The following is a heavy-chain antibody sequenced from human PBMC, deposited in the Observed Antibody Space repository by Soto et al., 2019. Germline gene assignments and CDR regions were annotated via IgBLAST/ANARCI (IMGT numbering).Heavy chain of an antibody. D-gene: IGHD5-12*01. CDR2: IYYSGST. CDR1: GGSISSYY. J-gene: IGHJ4*02. V-gene: IGHV4-59*01. Sequence: SETLSLTCTVSGGSISSYYWSLLRQPPGKGLEWIGYIYYSGSTNYNPSLKSRVTISVDTSKNQFSLKLSSVTAADTAVYYCARVDGYNCVDYWGQGTLVTVSS. CDR3: ARVDGYNCVDY.